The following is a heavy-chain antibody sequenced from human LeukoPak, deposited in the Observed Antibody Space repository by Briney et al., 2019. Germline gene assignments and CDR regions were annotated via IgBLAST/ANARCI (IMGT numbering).Heavy chain of an antibody. V-gene: IGHV4-34*01. CDR3: ARGSRLRFSY. Sequence: SETLSLTCAVYGGSFSGYYWSWIRQPPGKGLEWIGEINHSGSTNYNPSLKSRVTISVDTSKNQFSLKLSSVTAADTAVYYCARGSRLRFSYWGQGTLVTVSS. CDR2: INHSGST. D-gene: IGHD4-17*01. CDR1: GGSFSGYY. J-gene: IGHJ4*02.